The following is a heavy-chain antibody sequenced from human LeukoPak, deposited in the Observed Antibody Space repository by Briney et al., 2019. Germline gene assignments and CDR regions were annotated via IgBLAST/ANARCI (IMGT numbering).Heavy chain of an antibody. D-gene: IGHD1-26*01. CDR1: GLTFSSYA. CDR3: AKGMRGSNPYNWFDP. V-gene: IGHV3-23*01. CDR2: ISGSGDNQ. Sequence: PGGSLRLSCAVSGLTFSSYAMSWVRQAPGKGLEWVTVISGSGDNQYYADSMKGRFTISRDNSKNMLYLQINSLTAEDTAVYYCAKGMRGSNPYNWFDPWGQGTLVTVSS. J-gene: IGHJ5*02.